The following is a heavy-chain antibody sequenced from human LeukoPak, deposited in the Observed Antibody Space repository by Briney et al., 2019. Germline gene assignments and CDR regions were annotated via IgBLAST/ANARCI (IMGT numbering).Heavy chain of an antibody. CDR3: ARAYGDQALFDY. CDR2: IYHSGST. V-gene: IGHV4-30-2*01. D-gene: IGHD4-17*01. J-gene: IGHJ4*02. CDR1: GGSISSGGYY. Sequence: SETLSLTCTVSGGSISSGGYYWSWIRQPPGKGLEWIGYIYHSGSTYYNPSLKSRVTISVDRSKDQFSLKLSSVTAADTAVYYCARAYGDQALFDYWGQGTLVTVSS.